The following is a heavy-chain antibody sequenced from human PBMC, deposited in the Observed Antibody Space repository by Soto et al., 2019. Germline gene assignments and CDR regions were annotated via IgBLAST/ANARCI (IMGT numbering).Heavy chain of an antibody. V-gene: IGHV3-23*01. CDR2: ISASGGRT. D-gene: IGHD1-26*01. Sequence: GGSLRLSCAASGFTFSSYAMSWVRQAPGKGLEWVSGISASGGRTYYADSVKGRFTISRDNSKNTMYLQINSLRVEDTAVYKCAKDWDLLRAFDLWGQGTMVTVSS. CDR1: GFTFSSYA. CDR3: AKDWDLLRAFDL. J-gene: IGHJ3*01.